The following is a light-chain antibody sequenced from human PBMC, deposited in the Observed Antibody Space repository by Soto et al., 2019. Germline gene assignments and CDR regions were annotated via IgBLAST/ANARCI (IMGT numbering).Light chain of an antibody. J-gene: IGKJ2*01. CDR1: QSVSSN. CDR2: GAS. V-gene: IGKV3-15*01. Sequence: EIVMTQSPATLSVSPGERATLSCRAGQSVSSNLAWYQQKPGQAPRLLIYGASTRATGIPARFSGSGSGIEFTLTISSLQSEDFAVYYCQQYNNWPPYTFGQGTKLEIK. CDR3: QQYNNWPPYT.